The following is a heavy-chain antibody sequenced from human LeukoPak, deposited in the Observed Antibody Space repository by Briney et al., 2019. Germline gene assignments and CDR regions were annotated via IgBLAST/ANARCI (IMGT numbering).Heavy chain of an antibody. J-gene: IGHJ4*02. Sequence: ASVKVSCKASGGTFSSYAISWVRQAPGQGLEWMGRIIPILGIANYAQKFQGRVTITADKSTSTAYMELSSLRSEDTAVYYCARSEGRPYGDYVYYFDYWGQGTLVTVSS. D-gene: IGHD4-17*01. CDR1: GGTFSSYA. CDR2: IIPILGIA. CDR3: ARSEGRPYGDYVYYFDY. V-gene: IGHV1-69*04.